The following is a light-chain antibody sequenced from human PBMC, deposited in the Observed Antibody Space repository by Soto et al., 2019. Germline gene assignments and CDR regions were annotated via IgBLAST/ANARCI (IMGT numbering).Light chain of an antibody. CDR3: AAWDDSLNGVV. CDR1: SSNIGRNY. Sequence: QSVLTQPPSASGTPGQRVTISCSGSSSNIGRNYVYWYQQLPGTAPKLLIYSNNQRPSGVPDRFSGSKSGTSASLAISGRQSEDVADYYCAAWDDSLNGVVFGGGTKVTVL. CDR2: SNN. V-gene: IGLV1-44*01. J-gene: IGLJ2*01.